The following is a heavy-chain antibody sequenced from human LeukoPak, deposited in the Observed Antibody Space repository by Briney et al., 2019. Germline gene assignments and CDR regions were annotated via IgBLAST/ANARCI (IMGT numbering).Heavy chain of an antibody. CDR3: ARGTSGYYYYGLDV. D-gene: IGHD3-3*01. Sequence: SETLSLTCTVSDGSINSYYWSWIRQPPGKGLEWIGYVYYSGSTNYNPSLKSRVTISIDSSKNQFSLNLTSVTAEDTAVYSRARGTSGYYYYGLDVWGQGTTVTVSS. CDR1: DGSINSYY. V-gene: IGHV4-59*01. J-gene: IGHJ6*02. CDR2: VYYSGST.